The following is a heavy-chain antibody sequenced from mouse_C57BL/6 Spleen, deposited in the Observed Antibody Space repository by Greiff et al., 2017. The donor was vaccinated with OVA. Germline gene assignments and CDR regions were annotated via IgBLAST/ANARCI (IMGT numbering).Heavy chain of an antibody. D-gene: IGHD2-4*01. J-gene: IGHJ3*01. V-gene: IGHV14-4*01. Sequence: EVKVVESGAELVRPGASVKLSCTASGFNIKDDYMHWVKQRPEQGLEWIGWIDPENGDTEYASKFQGKATITADTSSNTAYLQLSSLTSEDTAVYYCTGGLRRGAYWGQGTLVTVSA. CDR3: TGGLRRGAY. CDR1: GFNIKDDY. CDR2: IDPENGDT.